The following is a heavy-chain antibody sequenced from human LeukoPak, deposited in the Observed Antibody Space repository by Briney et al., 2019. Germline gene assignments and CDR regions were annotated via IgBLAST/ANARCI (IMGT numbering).Heavy chain of an antibody. J-gene: IGHJ3*02. Sequence: GGPLRLSFAASGFTFSSYSMNWARQAPGKGLEWVADIFSEGSHKYYVDSVKGRFTVSRDDSTNTLYLEMNSLRTEDTALYYCARDDKDRNYGSAFDIWGQGTMVTVSS. CDR2: IFSEGSHK. D-gene: IGHD5-24*01. CDR1: GFTFSSYS. V-gene: IGHV3-30*03. CDR3: ARDDKDRNYGSAFDI.